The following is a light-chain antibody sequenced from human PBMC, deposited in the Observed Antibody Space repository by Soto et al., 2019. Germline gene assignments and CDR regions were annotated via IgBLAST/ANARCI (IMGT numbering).Light chain of an antibody. CDR1: QSIRTN. CDR2: GAS. V-gene: IGKV3-15*01. CDR3: QQYFNGPLTWT. Sequence: EIVLTQSPATLSVSAGGTVTLSCRASQSIRTNVAWYQQISGQAPRLLVYGASTRATGVPARFSGSGSGTEFTLTIISLQSEDSAFYYCQQYFNGPLTWTFGPGSKVQIK. J-gene: IGKJ1*01.